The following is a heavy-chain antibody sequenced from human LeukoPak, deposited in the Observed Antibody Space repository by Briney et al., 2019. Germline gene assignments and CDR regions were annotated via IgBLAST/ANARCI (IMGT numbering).Heavy chain of an antibody. CDR2: MYYSGST. V-gene: IGHV4-30-4*01. D-gene: IGHD3-22*01. CDR1: GRSIRSGDYY. J-gene: IGHJ5*02. Sequence: AQTLSLTCTVSGRSIRSGDYYWSWIRHPPGKGLEWIAYMYYSGSTYYNPSLKSRVTMSADTSKNQLSLKLSSVTAADTAVYYCARPYYYDSRIDPWGQGILVTVSS. CDR3: ARPYYYDSRIDP.